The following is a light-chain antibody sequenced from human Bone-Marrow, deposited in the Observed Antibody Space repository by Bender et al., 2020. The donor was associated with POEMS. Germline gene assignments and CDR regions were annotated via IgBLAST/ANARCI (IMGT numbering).Light chain of an antibody. CDR3: SSYTSSSTWV. V-gene: IGLV2-11*01. J-gene: IGLJ3*02. CDR1: SSDVGGYNY. CDR2: DVS. Sequence: QSALTQPRSVSGSPGQSVTISCTGSSSDVGGYNYVSWYQQHPGKAPKFMIYDVSKRPSGVPDRFSGSKSGNTASLTISGLQAEDEADYYCSSYTSSSTWVFGGGTTLTVL.